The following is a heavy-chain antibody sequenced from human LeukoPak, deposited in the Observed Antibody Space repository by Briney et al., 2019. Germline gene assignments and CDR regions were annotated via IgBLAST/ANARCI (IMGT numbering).Heavy chain of an antibody. CDR3: ARGERYSSGWYHDY. Sequence: ASVKVSCKASGYSFTIYGLSWVRQAPGHGLEWLGWISAYNGNTNYAQKLQGRVTMTTDTSTSTAYMELRSLRSDDTAVYYCARGERYSSGWYHDYWGQGTLVTVSS. CDR1: GYSFTIYG. CDR2: ISAYNGNT. V-gene: IGHV1-18*01. J-gene: IGHJ4*02. D-gene: IGHD6-19*01.